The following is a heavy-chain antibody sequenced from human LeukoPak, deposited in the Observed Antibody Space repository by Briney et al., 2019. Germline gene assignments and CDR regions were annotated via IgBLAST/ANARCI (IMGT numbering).Heavy chain of an antibody. CDR3: ATVDIAAPAGDY. CDR1: GLTFSTYK. CDR2: ISGSGGTI. D-gene: IGHD6-13*01. J-gene: IGHJ4*02. V-gene: IGHV3-48*03. Sequence: GGSLRLSCAASGLTFSTYKMNWVRQAPGKGLEWVSYISGSGGTIYYADSVRGRFTISRDNAKNALYLQMNSLRAEDTGVYYCATVDIAAPAGDYWGQGTQVTVSS.